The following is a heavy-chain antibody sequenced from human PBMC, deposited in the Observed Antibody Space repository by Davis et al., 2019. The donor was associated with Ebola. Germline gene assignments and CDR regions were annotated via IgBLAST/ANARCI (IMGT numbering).Heavy chain of an antibody. CDR1: GFTVSSNY. Sequence: GESLKISCAASGFTVSSNYMSWVRQAPGKGLEWVSGISGSGGSTYYADSVKGRFTISRDNSKNTLYLQMNSLRAEDTAVYYCAKENYGEDYFDYWGQGTLVTVSS. J-gene: IGHJ4*02. V-gene: IGHV3-23*01. CDR2: ISGSGGST. CDR3: AKENYGEDYFDY. D-gene: IGHD4-17*01.